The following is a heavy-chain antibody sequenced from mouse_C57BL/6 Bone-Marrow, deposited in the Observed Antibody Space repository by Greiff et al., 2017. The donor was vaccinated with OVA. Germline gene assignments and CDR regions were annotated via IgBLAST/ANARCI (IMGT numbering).Heavy chain of an antibody. D-gene: IGHD2-3*01. CDR1: GYSFTGYF. V-gene: IGHV1-20*01. Sequence: EVQRVEPGPELVKPGASVKISCKASGYSFTGYFMNWVMQSHGKSLEWIGRINPYNGDTFYNQKFKGKATLTVDKSSSTAHMELRSLTSEDSAVYYCAREGGYSFAYWGQGTLVTVSA. J-gene: IGHJ3*01. CDR3: AREGGYSFAY. CDR2: INPYNGDT.